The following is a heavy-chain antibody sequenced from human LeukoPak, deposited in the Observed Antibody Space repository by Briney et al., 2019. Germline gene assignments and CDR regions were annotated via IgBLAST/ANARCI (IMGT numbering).Heavy chain of an antibody. V-gene: IGHV1-8*01. CDR2: MNPNTGRT. D-gene: IGHD3-10*01. Sequence: ASVKVSCKASRYTFTSYDINWVREAAGHGLEWMGWMNPNTGRTGYAQKFQGRITLTRDTSINTAYMELTNLRSEDTAIYYCARLSQTPDYYTLGGYYYLGYWGQGTPVTVSS. CDR1: RYTFTSYD. J-gene: IGHJ4*02. CDR3: ARLSQTPDYYTLGGYYYLGY.